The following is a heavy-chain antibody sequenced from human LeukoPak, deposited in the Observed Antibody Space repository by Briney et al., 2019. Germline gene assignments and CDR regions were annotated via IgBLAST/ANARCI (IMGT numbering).Heavy chain of an antibody. CDR3: ARQGGSSSPYYYYYMDV. D-gene: IGHD6-13*01. Sequence: SETPSLTCAVSGYSISSGYYWGWFRQPPGKGLEWIGCINHSGNTYYNPSLKSRVSISVDTSKNQFSLKLSSVTAADTAVYYCARQGGSSSPYYYYYMDVWGKGTTVTVPS. V-gene: IGHV4-38-2*01. J-gene: IGHJ6*03. CDR2: INHSGNT. CDR1: GYSISSGYY.